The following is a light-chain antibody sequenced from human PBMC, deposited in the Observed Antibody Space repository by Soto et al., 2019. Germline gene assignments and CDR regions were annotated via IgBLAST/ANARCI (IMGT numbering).Light chain of an antibody. CDR3: GTWDSSMSAFYV. Sequence: QSVLTQPPSVSAAPGQKVTISCSGSSSNIGNNYVSWYQQLPGTAPKLLIYDNNKRPSGIPDRFSGSKSGTSATLGITGLQTGDEADYYCGTWDSSMSAFYVVGTGTMVTVL. J-gene: IGLJ1*01. V-gene: IGLV1-51*01. CDR2: DNN. CDR1: SSNIGNNY.